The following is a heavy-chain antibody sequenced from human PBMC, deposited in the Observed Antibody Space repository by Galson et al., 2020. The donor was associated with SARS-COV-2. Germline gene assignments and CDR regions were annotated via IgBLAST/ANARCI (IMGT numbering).Heavy chain of an antibody. CDR2: ISSDGSII. J-gene: IGHJ6*03. CDR1: GFTFSRYW. D-gene: IGHD4-17*01. CDR3: TSSGPTVTTSDYYYHMDV. V-gene: IGHV3-74*03. Sequence: GGSLRLYCAASGFTFSRYWMHWVRQAPGKGLVWVARISSDGSIITYADSVRGRFTISRDNAKSTLFLQMSTLRAEDTAMYYCTSSGPTVTTSDYYYHMDVWGRGTTVTVSS.